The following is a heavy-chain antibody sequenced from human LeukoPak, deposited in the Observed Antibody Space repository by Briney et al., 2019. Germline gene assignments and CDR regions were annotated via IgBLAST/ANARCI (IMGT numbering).Heavy chain of an antibody. CDR1: GGSFSGYY. CDR2: INHSGST. J-gene: IGHJ4*02. D-gene: IGHD6-6*01. V-gene: IGHV4-34*01. Sequence: SETLSLTCAVYGGSFSGYYWSWVRQPPGKGLEWIGEINHSGSTNYNPSLKSRVTISVDTSKNQFSLKLSSVTAADTAVYYCARAGSSSSEFDHWGQGTLVTVSS. CDR3: ARAGSSSSEFDH.